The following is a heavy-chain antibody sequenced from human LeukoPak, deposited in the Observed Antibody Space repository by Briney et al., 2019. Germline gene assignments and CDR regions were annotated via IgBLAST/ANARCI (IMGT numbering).Heavy chain of an antibody. V-gene: IGHV3-11*01. CDR3: ARVLGAQESDP. Sequence: PGGSLRLSCAASGFTVSSNYMSWVRQAPGKGLEWVSYISSSGSTIYYADSVKGRFTISRDNAKNSLYLQMNSLRAEDTAVYYCARVLGAQESDPWGQGTLVTVSS. CDR1: GFTVSSNY. D-gene: IGHD1-26*01. J-gene: IGHJ5*02. CDR2: ISSSGSTI.